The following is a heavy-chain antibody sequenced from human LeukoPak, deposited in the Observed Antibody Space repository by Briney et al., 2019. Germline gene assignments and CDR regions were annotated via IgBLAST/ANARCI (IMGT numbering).Heavy chain of an antibody. CDR1: GYSFTRYW. CDR3: ARTYSSGWAFFDY. Sequence: GESLKISCKASGYSFTRYWISWVRQMPVKGLEWMGRIDPSDSYTNYSPSFQGHVTISADKSISTAYLQWRSVKASDTAIYYCARTYSSGWAFFDYWGQGNMVTVSS. V-gene: IGHV5-10-1*01. J-gene: IGHJ4*02. CDR2: IDPSDSYT. D-gene: IGHD6-19*01.